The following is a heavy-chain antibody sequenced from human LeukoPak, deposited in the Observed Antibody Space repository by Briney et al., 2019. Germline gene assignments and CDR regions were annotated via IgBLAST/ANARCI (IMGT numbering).Heavy chain of an antibody. V-gene: IGHV3-38-3*01. CDR2: ISGGST. J-gene: IGHJ5*02. Sequence: GGSLRLSCAASGFTVSSNEMSWVRQAPGKGLEWVSSISGGSTYYADSVKGRFTISRDNSKNTLYLQMNSLRAEDTAVYYCAYISLIVVVPAAIPWWFDPWGQGTLVTVSS. CDR3: AYISLIVVVPAAIPWWFDP. CDR1: GFTVSSNE. D-gene: IGHD2-2*02.